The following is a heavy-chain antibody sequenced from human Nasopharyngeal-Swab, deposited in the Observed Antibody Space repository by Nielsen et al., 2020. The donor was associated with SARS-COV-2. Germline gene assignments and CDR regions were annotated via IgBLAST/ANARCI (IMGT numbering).Heavy chain of an antibody. J-gene: IGHJ6*02. Sequence: GSLRLSCTVSGGSISSYYWSWIRQPPGKGLEWIGYIYYSGSTNYNPSLKSRVTISVDTSKNQFSLKLSSVTAADTAVYYCARGHPLRGMDVWGQGTTVTVSS. CDR1: GGSISSYY. CDR2: IYYSGST. CDR3: ARGHPLRGMDV. V-gene: IGHV4-59*13.